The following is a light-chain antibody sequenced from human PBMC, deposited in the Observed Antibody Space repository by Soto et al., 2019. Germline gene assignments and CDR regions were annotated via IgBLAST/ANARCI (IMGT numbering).Light chain of an antibody. CDR1: QSLLHSNGYNY. CDR3: MQSLQAPPFT. V-gene: IGKV2-28*01. CDR2: LGS. J-gene: IGKJ2*01. Sequence: DTVVSQSPLSLPVSPGEPASISCRSSQSLLHSNGYNYLEWYVQKPGQSPQLLVYLGSTRASGVPDRFSGSGSGTDFTLKISRVEAEDVGGYYCMQSLQAPPFTFGQGTKLEI.